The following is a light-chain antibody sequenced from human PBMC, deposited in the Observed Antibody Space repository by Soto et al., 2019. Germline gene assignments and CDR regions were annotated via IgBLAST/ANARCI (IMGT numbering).Light chain of an antibody. CDR2: GAS. J-gene: IGKJ5*01. Sequence: DIVLTQPLRPLSLSPAAGATLSCSASQSVSSSFLAWYQQKPGQAPRLLIYGASSRATGIPDRFSGSGSGTDFTLTISRLEPEDFAVYYCQQYGRSPRITFGQGTRLQIK. CDR1: QSVSSSF. V-gene: IGKV3-20*01. CDR3: QQYGRSPRIT.